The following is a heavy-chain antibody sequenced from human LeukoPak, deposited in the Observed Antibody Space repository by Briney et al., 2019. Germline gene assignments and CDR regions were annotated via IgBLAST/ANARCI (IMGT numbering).Heavy chain of an antibody. Sequence: RTGGSLRLSCAASGFTFSSYSMNWVRQAPGKGLEWVSSISSSSSYIYYADSVKGRFTISRDNAKNSLYLQMNSLRAEDTAVYYCARDLRSDYGGNSWDYWGQGTLVTVSS. CDR1: GFTFSSYS. V-gene: IGHV3-21*01. D-gene: IGHD4-23*01. CDR2: ISSSSSYI. J-gene: IGHJ4*02. CDR3: ARDLRSDYGGNSWDY.